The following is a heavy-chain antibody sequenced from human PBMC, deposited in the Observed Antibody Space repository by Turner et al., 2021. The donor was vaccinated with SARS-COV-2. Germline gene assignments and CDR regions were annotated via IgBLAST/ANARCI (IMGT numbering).Heavy chain of an antibody. D-gene: IGHD6-13*01. V-gene: IGHV3-7*04. J-gene: IGHJ3*02. CDR2: IKQDGSEK. CDR3: ASDNGYSSSWYSVAFDI. CDR1: GFPFSPYW. Sequence: VQLVESGGGLVQPGGSLSLSGAASGFPFSPYWMSWVRQAPGKGLEWVANIKQDGSEKYYVDSVKGRFNISRDNTKNSLYLQMNSLRAEDTAVYYCASDNGYSSSWYSVAFDIWGQGTMVTVSS.